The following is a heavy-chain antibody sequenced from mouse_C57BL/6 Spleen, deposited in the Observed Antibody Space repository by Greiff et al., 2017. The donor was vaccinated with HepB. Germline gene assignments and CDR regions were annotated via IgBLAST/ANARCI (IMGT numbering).Heavy chain of an antibody. Sequence: QVQLKESGAELVKPGASVKMSCKASGYTFTSYWITWVKQRPGQGLEWIGDIYPGSGSTNYNEKFKSKATLTVDTSSSTAYMQLSSLTSEDSAVYYCARNDGYWYFDVWGTGTTVTVSS. J-gene: IGHJ1*03. CDR3: ARNDGYWYFDV. CDR1: GYTFTSYW. V-gene: IGHV1-55*01. D-gene: IGHD2-3*01. CDR2: IYPGSGST.